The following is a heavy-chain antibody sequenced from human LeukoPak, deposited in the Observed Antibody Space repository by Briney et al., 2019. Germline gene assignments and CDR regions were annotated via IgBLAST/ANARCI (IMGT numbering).Heavy chain of an antibody. CDR3: AREAAGQWFDP. V-gene: IGHV4-4*02. Sequence: SGTLYLTCAVSGDSISSSNWWTWVRQPPGKGLEWIGEIYHSGSTNYNPSLKSRVTMSLDKSKNQFSLKLTSVTAADTAVYYCAREAAGQWFDPWGQGTLVTVSS. CDR2: IYHSGST. CDR1: GDSISSSNW. D-gene: IGHD6-25*01. J-gene: IGHJ5*02.